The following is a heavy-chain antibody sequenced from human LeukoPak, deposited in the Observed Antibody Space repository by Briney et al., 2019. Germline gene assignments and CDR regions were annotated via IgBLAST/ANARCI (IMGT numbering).Heavy chain of an antibody. D-gene: IGHD3-3*01. CDR2: INHSGST. CDR3: ARAGLRFSGLGY. Sequence: GSLRLPCAASGFTFSNYAMSWVRQAPGKGLEWIGEINHSGSTNYNPSLKSRVTISVDTSKNQFSLKLSSVTAADTAVYYCARAGLRFSGLGYWGQGTLVTVSS. V-gene: IGHV4-34*01. CDR1: GFTFSNYA. J-gene: IGHJ4*02.